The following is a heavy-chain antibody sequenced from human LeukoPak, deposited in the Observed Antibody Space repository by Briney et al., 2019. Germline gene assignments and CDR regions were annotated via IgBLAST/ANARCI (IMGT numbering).Heavy chain of an antibody. J-gene: IGHJ4*02. D-gene: IGHD5-12*01. V-gene: IGHV3-23*01. CDR2: ISSSSSSYSYT. CDR3: AKPIKSHPSPFDY. Sequence: GGSLRLSCAASGFTFSSYSMHWVRQAPGKGLEWVSSISSSSSSYSYTYYADSVKGRFTISRDNSKNTLYLQMNSLRAEDTAVYYCAKPIKSHPSPFDYWGQGTLVTVSS. CDR1: GFTFSSYS.